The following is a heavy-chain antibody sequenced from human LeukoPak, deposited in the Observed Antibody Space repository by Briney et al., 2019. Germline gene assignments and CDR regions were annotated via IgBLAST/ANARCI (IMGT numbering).Heavy chain of an antibody. CDR2: INWNGGTI. Sequence: GGSLRLSCAASGFTFEDFAMHWVRQAPGKGLEWVSLINWNGGTIAYADSVKGRFTISRDNARNSLYLQMNSLRPEDTALYYCAKDYCGGNSCFADYWGQGTLVTVSS. J-gene: IGHJ4*02. V-gene: IGHV3-9*01. CDR1: GFTFEDFA. D-gene: IGHD2-21*01. CDR3: AKDYCGGNSCFADY.